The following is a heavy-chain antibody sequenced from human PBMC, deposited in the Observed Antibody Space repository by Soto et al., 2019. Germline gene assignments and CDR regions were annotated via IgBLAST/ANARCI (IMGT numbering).Heavy chain of an antibody. CDR2: INHSGST. CDR3: ARGEYSSSLGFDY. D-gene: IGHD6-6*01. Sequence: SETLSVTCAVYGGSFSGYYWSWIRQPPGKGLEWIGEINHSGSTNYNPSLKSRVTISVDTSKNQFSLKLSSVTAADTAVYYCARGEYSSSLGFDYWGQGTLVTVTS. V-gene: IGHV4-34*01. J-gene: IGHJ4*02. CDR1: GGSFSGYY.